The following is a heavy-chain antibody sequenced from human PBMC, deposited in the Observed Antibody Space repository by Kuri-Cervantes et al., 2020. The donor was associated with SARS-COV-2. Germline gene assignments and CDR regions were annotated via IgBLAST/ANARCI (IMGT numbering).Heavy chain of an antibody. Sequence: ASVKVSCKASGYTFTSYAMHWVRQAPGQRLEWMGWSNAGNGNTKYSQEFQGRVTITRDTSASTAYMELSSLRSEDMAVYYCAVEYSSSSGHQGDDYWGQGTLVTVSS. CDR2: SNAGNGNT. V-gene: IGHV1-3*02. CDR1: GYTFTSYA. D-gene: IGHD6-6*01. CDR3: AVEYSSSSGHQGDDY. J-gene: IGHJ4*02.